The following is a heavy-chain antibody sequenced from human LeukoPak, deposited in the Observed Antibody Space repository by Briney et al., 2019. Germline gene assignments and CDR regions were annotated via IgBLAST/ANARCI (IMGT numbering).Heavy chain of an antibody. CDR2: IWHDGITK. Sequence: PGGSLRLSCVVSGFTFSSYGMHWVRQAPGKGLEWVAFIWHDGITKYYADSVKGRFTIYRDNSKSTLYLQMSSLRAEDTAIYYCAREGYCSRTSCYFHHWGQGALVTVSS. J-gene: IGHJ4*02. V-gene: IGHV3-30*02. CDR1: GFTFSSYG. CDR3: AREGYCSRTSCYFHH. D-gene: IGHD2-2*01.